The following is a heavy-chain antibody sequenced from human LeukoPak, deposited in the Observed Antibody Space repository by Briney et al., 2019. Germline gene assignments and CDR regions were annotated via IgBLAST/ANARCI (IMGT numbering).Heavy chain of an antibody. Sequence: GGSLRLSCAASGFTFSSYEMNWVRQAPGKGLEWVSYISSSGTTIYYADSVKGRFTISRDNAKNSLYLQMNSLRAEDTAVYYCARDVGYYPTGGCYGMDVWGQGTTVTVSS. CDR2: ISSSGTTI. CDR1: GFTFSSYE. V-gene: IGHV3-48*03. D-gene: IGHD2-21*01. CDR3: ARDVGYYPTGGCYGMDV. J-gene: IGHJ6*02.